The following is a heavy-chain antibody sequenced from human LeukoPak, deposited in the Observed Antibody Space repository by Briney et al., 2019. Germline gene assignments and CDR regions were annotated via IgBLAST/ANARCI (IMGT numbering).Heavy chain of an antibody. J-gene: IGHJ4*02. CDR1: GFTFSSYG. D-gene: IGHD2-15*01. CDR3: ARGLGKYCSGGSCYPPANY. V-gene: IGHV3-33*01. CDR2: IWYDGSNI. Sequence: GRSLRLSCAASGFTFSSYGMHWVRQAPGKGLEWEAVIWYDGSNIYYADSVKGRFTISRDYSKNTLYLQMNSLRAEDTAVYYCARGLGKYCSGGSCYPPANYWGQGTLVTVSS.